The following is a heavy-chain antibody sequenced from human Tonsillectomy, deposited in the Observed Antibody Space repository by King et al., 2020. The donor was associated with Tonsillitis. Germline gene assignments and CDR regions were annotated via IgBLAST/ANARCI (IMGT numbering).Heavy chain of an antibody. V-gene: IGHV4-39*01. CDR2: IYYSGST. CDR3: ARQGRDSDFWSGYPTYYYMDV. Sequence: QLQESGPGLVKPSETLSLTCPVSGGSISSSNYFWGWIRQPPGKGLEWIGNIYYSGSTYYNPSLKSRVTISVYMSKNKFSLKLSSVTAADTAVYYCARQGRDSDFWSGYPTYYYMDVWGKGTTVTVSS. CDR1: GGSISSSNYF. D-gene: IGHD3-3*01. J-gene: IGHJ6*03.